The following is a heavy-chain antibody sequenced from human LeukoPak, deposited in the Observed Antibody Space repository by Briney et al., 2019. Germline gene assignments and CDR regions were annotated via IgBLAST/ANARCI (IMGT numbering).Heavy chain of an antibody. D-gene: IGHD3-3*01. V-gene: IGHV4-59*11. Sequence: SETLSLTCTVSGVSISSHYWSWIRQPPGTGQEWIGYIYYRGSTNYNPSLKSRVTISVDTSKNQFSLKLSSVTAADTAVYYCARVRSNYDFWSGYYTANWFDPWGQGTLVTVSS. J-gene: IGHJ5*02. CDR1: GVSISSHY. CDR2: IYYRGST. CDR3: ARVRSNYDFWSGYYTANWFDP.